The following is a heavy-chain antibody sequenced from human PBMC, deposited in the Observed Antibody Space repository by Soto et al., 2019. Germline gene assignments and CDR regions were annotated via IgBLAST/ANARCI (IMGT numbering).Heavy chain of an antibody. CDR1: EFTFSSYA. D-gene: IGHD3-10*01. CDR2: ISGRGGST. J-gene: IGHJ4*02. Sequence: VGSLRLSCAASEFTFSSYAMSWVRQAQGEGLKGVSAISGRGGSTYSADSVKARFTLSRDNSKNTLYLQMNSLRAKETAVIIFAKWKSSSGSQAGLFDYWGQGTLVTVSS. CDR3: AKWKSSSGSQAGLFDY. V-gene: IGHV3-23*01.